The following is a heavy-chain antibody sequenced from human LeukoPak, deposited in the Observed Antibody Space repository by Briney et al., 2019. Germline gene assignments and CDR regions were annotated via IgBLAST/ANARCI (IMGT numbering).Heavy chain of an antibody. D-gene: IGHD1-14*01. J-gene: IGHJ3*02. Sequence: SQTLSLTCTVSGGSITGYYWSWIRQPPGKGLEWIGEINHSGSTNYNPSLKSRVTISVDTSKNQFSLKLSSVTAADTAVYYCASLGREPYDIWGQGTMVTVSS. CDR1: GGSITGYY. CDR3: ASLGREPYDI. CDR2: INHSGST. V-gene: IGHV4-34*01.